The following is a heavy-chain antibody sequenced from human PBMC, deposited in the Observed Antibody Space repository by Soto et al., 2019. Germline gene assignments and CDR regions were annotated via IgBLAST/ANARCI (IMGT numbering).Heavy chain of an antibody. CDR2: IYYSGST. V-gene: IGHV4-31*03. D-gene: IGHD3-9*01. J-gene: IGHJ4*02. CDR3: AREYYDILTGYYLDY. CDR1: GGSISSGGYY. Sequence: QVQLQESGPGRVKPSQTLSLTCTVSGGSISSGGYYWSWIRQHPGKGLEWIGYIYYSGSTYYNPSLKSRVTISVDTSKNQFSLELSSVTAADTAVYYCAREYYDILTGYYLDYWGQGTLVTVSS.